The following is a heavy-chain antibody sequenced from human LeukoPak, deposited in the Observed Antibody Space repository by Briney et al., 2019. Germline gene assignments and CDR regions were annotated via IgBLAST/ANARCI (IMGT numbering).Heavy chain of an antibody. V-gene: IGHV4-34*01. CDR1: GGSFRGYY. J-gene: IGHJ4*02. Sequence: SETLSLTCAVYGGSFRGYYWSWIRQPPGKGLEWIGEINHSRSTNYNPSLKSRVTISVNTSKNQFSLKLSSVTAADTAVYYCARGTRNDILTGSLDYWGQGTLVTVSS. CDR2: INHSRST. D-gene: IGHD3-9*01. CDR3: ARGTRNDILTGSLDY.